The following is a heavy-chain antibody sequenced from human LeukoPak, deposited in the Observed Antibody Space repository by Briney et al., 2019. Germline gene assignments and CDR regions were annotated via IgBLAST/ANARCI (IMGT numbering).Heavy chain of an antibody. Sequence: ASVKVSCKASGGTFSSYAISWVRQAPGQGLEWMGWISAYNGNTNYAQKLQGRVTMTTDTSTSTAYMELRSLRSDDTAVYYCARVGDSSYYYYDSSGYSDYWGQGTLVTVSS. V-gene: IGHV1-18*01. CDR3: ARVGDSSYYYYDSSGYSDY. CDR1: GGTFSSYA. CDR2: ISAYNGNT. J-gene: IGHJ4*02. D-gene: IGHD3-22*01.